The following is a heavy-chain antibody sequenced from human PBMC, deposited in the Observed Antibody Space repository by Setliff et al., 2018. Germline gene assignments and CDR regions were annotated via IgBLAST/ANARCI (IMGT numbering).Heavy chain of an antibody. CDR1: GGSISNSDYY. V-gene: IGHV4-39*01. J-gene: IGHJ5*02. Sequence: SETLSLTCSVSGGSISNSDYYWDWIRQPPGKGLEWIGRVYCSGDTYYIPSLLSRVTISVDTSKNQFSLKLSSVTAADTSVYFCVRGRTSGLFLSRFDPWGQGTLVTVSS. CDR2: VYCSGDT. CDR3: VRGRTSGLFLSRFDP. D-gene: IGHD2-21*01.